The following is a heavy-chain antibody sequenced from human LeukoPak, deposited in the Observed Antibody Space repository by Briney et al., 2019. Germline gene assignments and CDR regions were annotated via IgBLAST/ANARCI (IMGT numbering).Heavy chain of an antibody. J-gene: IGHJ5*02. CDR3: ARCLINNWFDP. CDR2: VHYSGST. V-gene: IGHV4-61*08. D-gene: IGHD3-16*01. CDR1: GGSVSSGDYS. Sequence: SETLSLTCTVSGGSVSSGDYSWSWIRQPPGKGLEWIGYVHYSGSTDYNPSLKSRVTISVDTSKNHFSLKLTSVTTADTAVYYCARCLINNWFDPWGQGALVTVSS.